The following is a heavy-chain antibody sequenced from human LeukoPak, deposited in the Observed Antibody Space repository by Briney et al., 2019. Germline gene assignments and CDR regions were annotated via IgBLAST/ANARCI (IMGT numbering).Heavy chain of an antibody. CDR2: ISAYSGNT. J-gene: IGHJ4*02. CDR1: GYTFTSYG. Sequence: ASVKVSCKASGYTFTSYGISWVRQAPGQGLEWMGWISAYSGNTNYAQKLQGRVTMTTDTSTSTAYMELRSLRSDDTAVYYCARDRSPYLYYYDSSGYYGFDYWGQGTLVTVSS. V-gene: IGHV1-18*01. CDR3: ARDRSPYLYYYDSSGYYGFDY. D-gene: IGHD3-22*01.